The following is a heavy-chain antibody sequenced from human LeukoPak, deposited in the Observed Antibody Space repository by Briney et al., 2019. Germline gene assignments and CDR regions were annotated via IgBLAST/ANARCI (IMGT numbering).Heavy chain of an antibody. D-gene: IGHD3-10*01. V-gene: IGHV4-34*01. J-gene: IGHJ4*02. CDR3: ARTLITMVRGVFDY. CDR1: GGSFSGYY. CDR2: INHSGST. Sequence: SETLSLTCAVYGGSFSGYYWSWIRQPPGKGLEWIGEINHSGSTNYNPSLKSRVTISVDTSKNQFSLKLSSVTAADTAAYYCARTLITMVRGVFDYWGQGTLVTVSS.